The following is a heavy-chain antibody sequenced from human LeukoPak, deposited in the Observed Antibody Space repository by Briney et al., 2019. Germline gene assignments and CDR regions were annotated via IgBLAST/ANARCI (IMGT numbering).Heavy chain of an antibody. V-gene: IGHV3-48*03. D-gene: IGHD3-10*01. Sequence: EPGGSLRLSCAASGFTFSSYEMNWVRQAPGKGLEWVSYISGTGSTKYYADSVKGRFTISRDNAKHSLYLQMNSLRAEDTAVYYCARVRKDIQSMVRGQDYYYYYMDVWGKGTTVTISS. CDR1: GFTFSSYE. CDR2: ISGTGSTK. J-gene: IGHJ6*03. CDR3: ARVRKDIQSMVRGQDYYYYYMDV.